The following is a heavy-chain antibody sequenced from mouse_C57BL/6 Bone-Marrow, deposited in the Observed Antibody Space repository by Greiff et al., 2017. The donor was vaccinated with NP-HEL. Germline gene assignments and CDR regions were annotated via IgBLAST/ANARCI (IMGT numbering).Heavy chain of an antibody. D-gene: IGHD4-1*02. CDR2: IYPGSGNT. Sequence: VKLVESGPELVKPGASVKISCKASGYSFTSYYIHWVKQRPGQGLEWIGWIYPGSGNTKYNEKFKGKATLTADTSSSTAYMQLSSLTSEDSAVYYCARMGAAQLGLGYWGQGTTLTVSS. CDR1: GYSFTSYY. J-gene: IGHJ2*01. V-gene: IGHV1-66*01. CDR3: ARMGAAQLGLGY.